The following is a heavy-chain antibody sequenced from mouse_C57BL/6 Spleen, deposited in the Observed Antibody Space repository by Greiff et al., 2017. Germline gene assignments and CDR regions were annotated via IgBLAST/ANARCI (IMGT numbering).Heavy chain of an antibody. CDR1: GYTFTSYW. J-gene: IGHJ2*01. Sequence: VQLQQPGAELVRPGTSVKLSCKASGYTFTSYWMHWVKQRPGQGLEWIGVIDPSDSYTNYNQKFKGKATLTVDTSSSTAYMQLSSLTSEDSAVYYCASYYYGSSYREYWGQGTTLTVSS. CDR3: ASYYYGSSYREY. CDR2: IDPSDSYT. D-gene: IGHD1-1*01. V-gene: IGHV1-59*01.